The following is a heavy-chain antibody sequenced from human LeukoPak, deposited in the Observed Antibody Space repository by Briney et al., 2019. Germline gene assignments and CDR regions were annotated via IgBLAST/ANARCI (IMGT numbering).Heavy chain of an antibody. CDR2: INPTGDVT. Sequence: PGGSLRLSCAASGFTFSNYAMKWVRQAPGKGLEWVADINPTGDVTNHAESVKGRLTISRDNSKDTLYLQMNSLRAEDTAVYYCAKSPEGYCSSTSCYRQWFDPWGQGTLVTVSS. D-gene: IGHD2-2*01. J-gene: IGHJ5*02. V-gene: IGHV3-23*01. CDR1: GFTFSNYA. CDR3: AKSPEGYCSSTSCYRQWFDP.